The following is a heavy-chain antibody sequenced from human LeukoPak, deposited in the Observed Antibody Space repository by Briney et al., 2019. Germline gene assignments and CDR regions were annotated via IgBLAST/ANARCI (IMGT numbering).Heavy chain of an antibody. V-gene: IGHV3-48*02. D-gene: IGHD3-9*01. Sequence: GGSLRLSCAASGFTFNTYIMSWGRQAPRKGLEGSSDISIRSSSTYYADSVKGRFTISRDNAKNSLYLQMNSLSDEDTAVYYCASGGVNYDILNGYWGDAFDIWGQGTMVTVSS. CDR1: GFTFNTYI. CDR2: ISIRSSST. J-gene: IGHJ3*02. CDR3: ASGGVNYDILNGYWGDAFDI.